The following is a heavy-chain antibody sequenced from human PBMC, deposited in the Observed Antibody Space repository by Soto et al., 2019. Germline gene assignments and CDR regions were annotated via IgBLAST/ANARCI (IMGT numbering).Heavy chain of an antibody. CDR3: AKDLSYYDSSGFRFTEYFQH. D-gene: IGHD3-22*01. V-gene: IGHV3-30*18. J-gene: IGHJ1*01. CDR2: ISYDGSNK. Sequence: GGSLRLSCAASGFTFSSYGMHWVRQAPGKGLEWVAVISYDGSNKYYADSVKGRFTISRDNSKNTLYLQMNSLRAEDTAVYYCAKDLSYYDSSGFRFTEYFQHWGQGTLVTVSS. CDR1: GFTFSSYG.